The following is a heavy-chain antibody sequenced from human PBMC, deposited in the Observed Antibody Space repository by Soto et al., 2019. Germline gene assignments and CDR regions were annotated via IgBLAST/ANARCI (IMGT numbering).Heavy chain of an antibody. D-gene: IGHD6-6*01. CDR3: TRDHSSSLCYYYYGMDV. J-gene: IGHJ6*02. Sequence: GGSLRLSCTASGFTFGDYAMSWFRQAPGKGLEWVGFIRSKAYGGTTEYAASVKGRFTISRDDSKSIAYLQMNSLKTEDTAVYYCTRDHSSSLCYYYYGMDVWGQGTTVTVSS. V-gene: IGHV3-49*03. CDR1: GFTFGDYA. CDR2: IRSKAYGGTT.